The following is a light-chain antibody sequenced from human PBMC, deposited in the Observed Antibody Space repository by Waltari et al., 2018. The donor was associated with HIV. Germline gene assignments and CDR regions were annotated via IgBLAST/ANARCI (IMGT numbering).Light chain of an antibody. CDR3: AAWDDSLNGWV. J-gene: IGLJ3*02. CDR1: SSNSRSNT. V-gene: IGLV1-44*01. Sequence: QSVLTQPPSASGTPGQRVTISCSGSSSNSRSNTQSWYQQRPGTAPKLLIYSNDQRPSGVPDRFSGSKSGTSASLAISGLQSEDEADYYCAAWDDSLNGWVFGGGTKLTVL. CDR2: SND.